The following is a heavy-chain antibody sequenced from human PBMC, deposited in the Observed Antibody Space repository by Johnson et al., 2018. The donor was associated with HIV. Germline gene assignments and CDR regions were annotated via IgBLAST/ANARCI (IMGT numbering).Heavy chain of an antibody. V-gene: IGHV3-30-3*01. CDR2: ISYDGSNK. CDR3: ASFPTGRFTIFGVTQGAFDI. D-gene: IGHD3-3*01. J-gene: IGHJ3*02. Sequence: QEQLVESGGGVVQPGRSLRLSCAASGFTFSSYAMHWVRQAPGKGLEWVAVISYDGSNKYYADSVKGRFTISRDNSKNTLYLQINSLRAEDTAVYYCASFPTGRFTIFGVTQGAFDIWGQGTMVTVSS. CDR1: GFTFSSYA.